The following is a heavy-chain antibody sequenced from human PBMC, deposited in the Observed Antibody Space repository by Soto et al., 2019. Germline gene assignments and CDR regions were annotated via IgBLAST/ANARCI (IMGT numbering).Heavy chain of an antibody. V-gene: IGHV4-59*08. CDR1: GGSISSINNHFSNHY. CDR3: ARLNGYCISTNCHGYYGMDA. D-gene: IGHD2-2*03. CDR2: ISNIGFT. Sequence: PSETRSLTCTVSGGSISSINNHFSNHYCSWIRLSPGKGLEWIGYISNIGFTRYNPSLKSRVSISVDTSKNQFSLRLGSVTAADTAVYYCARLNGYCISTNCHGYYGMDAWGQGTTVTVSS. J-gene: IGHJ6*02.